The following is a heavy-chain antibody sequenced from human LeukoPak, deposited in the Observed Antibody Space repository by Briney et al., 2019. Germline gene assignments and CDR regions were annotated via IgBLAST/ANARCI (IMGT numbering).Heavy chain of an antibody. D-gene: IGHD1-26*01. Sequence: ASVKVSCKASGYTFTGSYMHWVRQAPGQGLEWMGWINPNSGGTSYAQKFQGRVTMTRDTSISTAYMELNSLRSDDTAVYYCARDWAWEQVWFHHWGQGTLVTVSS. CDR1: GYTFTGSY. V-gene: IGHV1-2*02. CDR2: INPNSGGT. J-gene: IGHJ1*01. CDR3: ARDWAWEQVWFHH.